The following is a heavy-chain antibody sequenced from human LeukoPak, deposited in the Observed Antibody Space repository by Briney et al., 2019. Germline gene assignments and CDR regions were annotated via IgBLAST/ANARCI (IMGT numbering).Heavy chain of an antibody. CDR2: IYYSGST. CDR3: ARAQSNQMATKI. D-gene: IGHD5-24*01. V-gene: IGHV4-39*07. Sequence: SETLSLTCTVSGGSISSSVYYWGWIRQPPGKGLEWIGSIYYSGSTYYNPSLKSRVTISVDTSKNQFSLKPSSVTAADTAVYYCARAQSNQMATKIWGQGTLVTVSS. CDR1: GGSISSSVYY. J-gene: IGHJ4*02.